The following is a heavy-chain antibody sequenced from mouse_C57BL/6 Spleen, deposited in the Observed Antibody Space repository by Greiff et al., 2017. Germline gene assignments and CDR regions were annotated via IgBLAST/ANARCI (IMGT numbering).Heavy chain of an antibody. CDR1: GYTFTDYN. Sequence: EVQLQQSGPELVKPGASVKMSCKASGYTFTDYNMHWVKQSHGKSLEWIGYINPNNGGTSYNQKFKGKGTLTVNKSSSTAYMELRSLTSEDSAVYYCARNYGNYEGFAYWGQGTLVTVSA. J-gene: IGHJ3*01. CDR3: ARNYGNYEGFAY. CDR2: INPNNGGT. V-gene: IGHV1-22*01. D-gene: IGHD2-1*01.